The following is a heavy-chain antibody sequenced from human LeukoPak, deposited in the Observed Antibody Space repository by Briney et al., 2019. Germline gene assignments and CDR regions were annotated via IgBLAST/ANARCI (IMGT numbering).Heavy chain of an antibody. J-gene: IGHJ4*02. CDR3: ARLSGYSSGHYYSDY. CDR2: IYSSGST. D-gene: IGHD3-22*01. CDR1: GGSISSGGYY. V-gene: IGHV4-39*07. Sequence: SETLSLTCTVSGGSISSGGYYWGWIRQPPGKGLEWVGSIYSSGSTYYNPSLKSRVTISVDTSKNQFSLKLSSVTAADTAVYYCARLSGYSSGHYYSDYWGQGTLVTVSS.